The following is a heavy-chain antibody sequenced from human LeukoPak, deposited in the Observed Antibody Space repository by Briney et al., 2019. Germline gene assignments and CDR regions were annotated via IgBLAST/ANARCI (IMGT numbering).Heavy chain of an antibody. Sequence: GGSLRLSCAASGFTFSNAWMSWVRQAPGKGLEWVGRIKSKTDGGTTDCAAPVKGRFTTSRDDSKNTLYLQMNSLKTEDTAVYYCTTQLLWFGESLGYWGQGTLVTVSS. D-gene: IGHD3-10*01. CDR3: TTQLLWFGESLGY. V-gene: IGHV3-15*01. J-gene: IGHJ4*02. CDR1: GFTFSNAW. CDR2: IKSKTDGGTT.